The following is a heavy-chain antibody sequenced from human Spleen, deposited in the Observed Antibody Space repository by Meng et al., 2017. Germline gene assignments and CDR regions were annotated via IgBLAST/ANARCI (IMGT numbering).Heavy chain of an antibody. D-gene: IGHD6-25*01. J-gene: IGHJ4*02. CDR2: INPKSGDT. CDR3: ARDEDISAAGKLFGDY. CDR1: GYNFPHDY. V-gene: IGHV1-2*06. Sequence: GRLWYAGVGVKTPGAPWRVSSKPYGYNFPHDYIHRVRRAPGQGLEWMGRINPKSGDTHYAQKFQARVTMTGDTSISTAYMELSGLRSDDTAMYYCARDEDISAAGKLFGDYWGQGTLVTVSS.